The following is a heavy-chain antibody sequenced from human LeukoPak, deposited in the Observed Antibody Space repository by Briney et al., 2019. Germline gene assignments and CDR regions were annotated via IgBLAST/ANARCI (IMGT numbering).Heavy chain of an antibody. CDR2: IHNDGTMG. CDR3: AKDYTGGSLDY. Sequence: GGSLRLSCATSGFTFSRLGMQWVRQAPGKGLEWVAVIHNDGTMGQYADSVKGRFTISRDNSKNTMYVQMNSLRAEDTALYYCAKDYTGGSLDYWGQGTLVTVSS. J-gene: IGHJ4*02. CDR1: GFTFSRLG. D-gene: IGHD2-15*01. V-gene: IGHV3-30*02.